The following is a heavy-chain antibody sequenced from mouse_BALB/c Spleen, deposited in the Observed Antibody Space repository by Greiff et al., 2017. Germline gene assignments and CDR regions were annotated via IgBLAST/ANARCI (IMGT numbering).Heavy chain of an antibody. J-gene: IGHJ2*01. CDR1: GFTFSSFG. CDR2: ISSGSSTI. V-gene: IGHV5-17*02. Sequence: EVQVVESGGGLVQPGGSRKLSCAASGFTFSSFGMHWVRQAPEKGLEWVAYISSGSSTIYYADTVKGRFTISRDNPKNTLFLQMTSLRSEDTAMYYCARGTPYYFDYWGQVTTLTVSS. CDR3: ARGTPYYFDY. D-gene: IGHD3-3*01.